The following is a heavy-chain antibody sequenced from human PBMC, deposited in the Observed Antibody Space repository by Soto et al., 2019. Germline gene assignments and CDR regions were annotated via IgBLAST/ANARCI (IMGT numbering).Heavy chain of an antibody. CDR3: ARDSLVTAIHERDVLDY. J-gene: IGHJ4*02. Sequence: PSETLSLTCTVSGGSIGSYYWSWIRQPPGKGLEWIGYIYYSGSTNYNPSLKSRVTISVDTSKNQFSLKLSSVTAADTAVYYCARDSLVTAIHERDVLDYWGQGTLVPVSS. V-gene: IGHV4-59*01. CDR1: GGSIGSYY. CDR2: IYYSGST. D-gene: IGHD2-21*02.